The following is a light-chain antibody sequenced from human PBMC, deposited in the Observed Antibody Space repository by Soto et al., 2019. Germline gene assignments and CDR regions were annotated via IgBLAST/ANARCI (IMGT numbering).Light chain of an antibody. CDR2: GAS. CDR3: QQYNNWLPLT. J-gene: IGKJ4*01. V-gene: IGKV3-15*01. Sequence: EIVMTQSPATLSVSPGDRATLSCRASQSVSSNLAWYQQKPGQAPRLLIYGASTRATGIPARFRGSGSGTEFTLTISSLQSEDFAVYYCQQYNNWLPLTFGGGTKVEIK. CDR1: QSVSSN.